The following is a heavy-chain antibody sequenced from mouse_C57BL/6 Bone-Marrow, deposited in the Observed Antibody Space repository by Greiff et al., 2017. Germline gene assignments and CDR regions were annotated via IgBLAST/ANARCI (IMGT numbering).Heavy chain of an antibody. CDR3: ARHLRDY. J-gene: IGHJ4*01. Sequence: VQLQQPGAELVRPGSSVKLSCKASGYTFTSYWMDWVKQRPGQGLEWIGNISPSDSETHYNQKFKDKATLTVDKSSSTAYMQLSSLTSEDSAVYYCARHLRDYWGQGTSVTVSS. CDR1: GYTFTSYW. V-gene: IGHV1-61*01. CDR2: ISPSDSET.